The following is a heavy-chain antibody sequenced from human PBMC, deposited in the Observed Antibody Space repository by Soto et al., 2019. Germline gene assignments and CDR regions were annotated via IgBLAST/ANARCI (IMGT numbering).Heavy chain of an antibody. J-gene: IGHJ4*02. CDR3: ATGGFPSAQFDY. V-gene: IGHV1-24*01. Sequence: WASVKVSCKVSGYTLTELSMHWVRQAPGKGLEWMGGFDPEDGETIYAQKFQGRVTMTEDTSTDTAYMELSSLRSEDTAVYYCATGGFPSAQFDYWGQGTLVTVSS. CDR1: GYTLTELS. D-gene: IGHD1-26*01. CDR2: FDPEDGET.